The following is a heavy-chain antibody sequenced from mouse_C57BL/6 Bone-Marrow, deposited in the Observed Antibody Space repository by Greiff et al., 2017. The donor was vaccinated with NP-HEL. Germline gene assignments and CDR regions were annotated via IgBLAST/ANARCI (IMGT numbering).Heavy chain of an antibody. Sequence: EVMLVESGGGLVKPGGSLKLSCAASGFTFSSYTMSWVRQTPEKRLEWVATISGGGGNTYYPDSVKGRFTISRDNAKNTLYLQMSRLRSEDTALYYGARGDYYGSSYPSYWGQGTTLTVSS. V-gene: IGHV5-9*01. CDR2: ISGGGGNT. CDR1: GFTFSSYT. D-gene: IGHD1-1*01. CDR3: ARGDYYGSSYPSY. J-gene: IGHJ2*01.